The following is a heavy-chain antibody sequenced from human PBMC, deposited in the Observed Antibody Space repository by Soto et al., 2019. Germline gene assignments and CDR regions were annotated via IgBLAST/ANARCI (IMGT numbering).Heavy chain of an antibody. J-gene: IGHJ5*01. D-gene: IGHD1-20*01. CDR1: GFTFSRYG. CDR2: ISSRTSDV. Sequence: EVQLVESGGGLVKPGGSLRLSCAASGFTFSRYGMNWLRQAPGKGLEWVAAISSRTSDVYYADSGKGRFSTSRDNAKNILYLEIYALSPEDTAVYYCAGDPSGGRVGICFESGVQVTLVTVSS. V-gene: IGHV3-21*06. CDR3: AGDPSGGRVGICFES.